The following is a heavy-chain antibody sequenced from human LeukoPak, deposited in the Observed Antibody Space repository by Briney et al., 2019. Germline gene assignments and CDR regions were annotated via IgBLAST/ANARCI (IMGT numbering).Heavy chain of an antibody. D-gene: IGHD4-17*01. CDR1: GGSISSGDYS. CDR2: IYYSGST. J-gene: IGHJ3*02. V-gene: IGHV4-30-4*01. Sequence: SETLSLTCTVSGGSISSGDYSWSWIRQPPGKGLECIGYIYYSGSTYYNPSLKSRVTISVDTSKNQFSLKLSSVTAADTAVYYCATDYGDYGDAFDIWGQGTMVTVSS. CDR3: ATDYGDYGDAFDI.